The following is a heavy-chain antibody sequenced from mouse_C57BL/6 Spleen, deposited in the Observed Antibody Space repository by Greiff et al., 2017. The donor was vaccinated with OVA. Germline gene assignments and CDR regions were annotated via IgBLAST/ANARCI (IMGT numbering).Heavy chain of an antibody. CDR1: GFTFSDYG. CDR3: GRQYGSSSYYFDY. CDR2: ISSGSSTT. V-gene: IGHV5-17*01. J-gene: IGHJ2*01. D-gene: IGHD1-1*01. Sequence: EVKLVESGGGLVKPGGSLTLSCAASGFTFSDYGMHWVRQAPVKGLEWVAYISSGSSTTYYADTVKGRFTISRDNAKNTLFLQMTSMRADDAAMYYCGRQYGSSSYYFDYWGQGTTLTVSS.